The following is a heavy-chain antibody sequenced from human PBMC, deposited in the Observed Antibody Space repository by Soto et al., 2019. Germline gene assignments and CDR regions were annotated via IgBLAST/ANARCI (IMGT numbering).Heavy chain of an antibody. D-gene: IGHD3-22*01. CDR2: INPNSGGT. CDR1: GYTFTGYY. J-gene: IGHJ6*02. CDR3: ARDRIPTYYYDSSGNPSVHGMDV. V-gene: IGHV1-2*04. Sequence: ASVKVSCRAPGYTFTGYYMHWLRQAPGQGLEWMGWINPNSGGTNYAQKFQGWVTMTRYTSISTAYVELSRLRSDDTAVYYCARDRIPTYYYDSSGNPSVHGMDVWGQGTTVTVSS.